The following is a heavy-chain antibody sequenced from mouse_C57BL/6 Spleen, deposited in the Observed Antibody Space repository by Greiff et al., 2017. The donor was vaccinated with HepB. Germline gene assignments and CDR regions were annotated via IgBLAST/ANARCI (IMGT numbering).Heavy chain of an antibody. J-gene: IGHJ3*01. D-gene: IGHD2-3*01. Sequence: EVQVVESGEGLVKPGGSLKLSCAASGFTFSSYAMSWVRQTPEKRLEWVAYISSGGDYIYYADTVKGRFTISRDNARNTLYLQMSSLKSEDTAMYYCTACYDGYYGFAYWGQGTLVTVSA. CDR2: ISSGGDYI. V-gene: IGHV5-9-1*02. CDR3: TACYDGYYGFAY. CDR1: GFTFSSYA.